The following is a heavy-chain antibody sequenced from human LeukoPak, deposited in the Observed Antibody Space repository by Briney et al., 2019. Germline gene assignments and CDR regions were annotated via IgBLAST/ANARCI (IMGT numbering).Heavy chain of an antibody. D-gene: IGHD1-26*01. V-gene: IGHV4-59*01. CDR1: GGSISSYY. J-gene: IGHJ4*02. CDR2: IYYSGST. Sequence: NPSETLSLTCTVSGGSISSYYWSWIRQPPGKGLEWIGYIYYSGSTNYNPSLKSRVTISVDTSKNQFSLKLSSVTAADTAVHYCARSRGYFEYWGQGTLVTVSS. CDR3: ARSRGYFEY.